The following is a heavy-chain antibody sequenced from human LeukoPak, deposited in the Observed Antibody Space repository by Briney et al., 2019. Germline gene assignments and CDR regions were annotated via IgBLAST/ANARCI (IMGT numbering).Heavy chain of an antibody. D-gene: IGHD3-22*01. J-gene: IGHJ4*02. V-gene: IGHV4-39*07. CDR3: ARGLNYYDSSGYYLYY. CDR2: INHSGST. Sequence: SETLSLTCTVSGGSISSSSYYWGWIRQPPGKGREWIGEINHSGSTNYNPSLKSRVTISVDTSKNQFSLKLSSVTAADTAVYYCARGLNYYDSSGYYLYYWGQGTLVTVSS. CDR1: GGSISSSSYY.